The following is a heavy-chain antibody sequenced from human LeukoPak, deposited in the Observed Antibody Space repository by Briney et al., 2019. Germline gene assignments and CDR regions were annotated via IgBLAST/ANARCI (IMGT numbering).Heavy chain of an antibody. J-gene: IGHJ3*02. CDR1: GYTFTSYG. CDR2: ISGYNGNT. CDR3: ARGLSGYSSSGDAFDI. Sequence: GASVKVSCKAFGYTFTSYGISWVRQAPGQGLEWMGWISGYNGNTNYAQKLQGRVTMTTDTSTSTAYMELRSLRSDDTAVYYCARGLSGYSSSGDAFDIWGQGTMVTVSS. V-gene: IGHV1-18*01. D-gene: IGHD6-13*01.